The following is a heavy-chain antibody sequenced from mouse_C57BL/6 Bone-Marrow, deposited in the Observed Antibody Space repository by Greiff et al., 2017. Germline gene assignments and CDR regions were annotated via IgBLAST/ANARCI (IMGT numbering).Heavy chain of an antibody. D-gene: IGHD2-14*01. J-gene: IGHJ3*01. CDR1: GFTFSSYG. CDR3: ARQGTLAY. V-gene: IGHV5-6*01. CDR2: ISSGGSYT. Sequence: EVKLVESGGDLVKPGGSLKLSCAASGFTFSSYGMSWVRQTPDKRLEWVATISSGGSYTYYPDSVKGRFTISRDNAKNTLYLKMSRLKSEDTAMYNCARQGTLAYWGQGTLVTVSA.